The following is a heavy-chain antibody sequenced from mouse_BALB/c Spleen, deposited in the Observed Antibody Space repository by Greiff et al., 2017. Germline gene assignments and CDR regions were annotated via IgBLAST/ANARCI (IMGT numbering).Heavy chain of an antibody. J-gene: IGHJ4*01. CDR2: ISSGGSYT. CDR1: GFTFSSYA. D-gene: IGHD3-1*01. CDR3: ARTARATFAMDY. V-gene: IGHV5-9-4*01. Sequence: EVKLVESGGGLVKPGGSLKLSCAASGFTFSSYAMSWVRQSPEKRLEWVAEISSGGSYTYYPDTVTGRFTISRDNAKNTLYLEMSSLRSEDTAMYYCARTARATFAMDYWGQGTSVTVSS.